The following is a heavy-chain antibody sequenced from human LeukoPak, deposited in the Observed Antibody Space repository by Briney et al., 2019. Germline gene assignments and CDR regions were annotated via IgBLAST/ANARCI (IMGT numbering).Heavy chain of an antibody. Sequence: SETLSLTCTVSGGSISSYYWSWIRQPPGKGLEWIGYIYYSGSTNYNPSLKIRVTISVDTSKNQFSLKLSSVTAADTAVYYCARSPPHYDSSGYSFDYWGQGTLVTVSS. J-gene: IGHJ4*02. CDR2: IYYSGST. CDR1: GGSISSYY. D-gene: IGHD3-22*01. CDR3: ARSPPHYDSSGYSFDY. V-gene: IGHV4-59*01.